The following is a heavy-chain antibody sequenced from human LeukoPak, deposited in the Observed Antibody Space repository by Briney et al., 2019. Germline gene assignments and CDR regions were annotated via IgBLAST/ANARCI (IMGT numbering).Heavy chain of an antibody. J-gene: IGHJ3*02. CDR3: ARLVAVDGRAFDI. CDR1: VGSISSSSEN. V-gene: IGHV4-39*01. Sequence: SETLSLTCTVSVGSISSSSENWGWIRQPPGKGLEWIVSIYYSGNTYYNPSLKSRFIISVDTSKNQFSLKLSSVTAASTAVYYCARLVAVDGRAFDIWGQGTMVTVSS. CDR2: IYYSGNT.